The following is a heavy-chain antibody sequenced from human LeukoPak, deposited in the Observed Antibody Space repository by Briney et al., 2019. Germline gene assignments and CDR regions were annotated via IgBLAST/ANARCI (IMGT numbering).Heavy chain of an antibody. CDR1: GGSISSYY. V-gene: IGHV4-59*08. J-gene: IGHJ3*02. CDR3: ARHREMDSYEAFDM. CDR2: IYYSGST. Sequence: PSETLSLTCTVSGGSISSYYWSWIRQPPGKGLEWIGYIYYSGSTNYNPSLESRVTISVDTSKNQFSLKLSSVTAADTAVYYCARHREMDSYEAFDMWGQGTMVTVSS. D-gene: IGHD5-24*01.